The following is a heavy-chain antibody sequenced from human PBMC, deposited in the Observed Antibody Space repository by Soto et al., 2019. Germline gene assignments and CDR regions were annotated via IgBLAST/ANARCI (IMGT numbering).Heavy chain of an antibody. Sequence: QVQLVQSGAEVKKPGASVKVSCKASGYTFTSYDINWVRQATGQGLEWMGWMNPNSGNTGYAQKFQGRVTMTRNTSXTTAYMELSSLRSEDTAVYYCARGYEAVAGTFWFDPWGQGTLVTVSS. CDR2: MNPNSGNT. CDR3: ARGYEAVAGTFWFDP. CDR1: GYTFTSYD. J-gene: IGHJ5*02. V-gene: IGHV1-8*01. D-gene: IGHD6-19*01.